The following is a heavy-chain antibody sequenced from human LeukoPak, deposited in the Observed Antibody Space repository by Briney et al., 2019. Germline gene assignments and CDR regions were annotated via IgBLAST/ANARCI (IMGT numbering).Heavy chain of an antibody. D-gene: IGHD1-26*01. V-gene: IGHV3-23*01. Sequence: GGSLRLSCAASGFTFSNYAMNWVRQAPGKGLEWVSGISGGGASRDYADSVKGRFTISRDNSKNTVLLQMDSLRAEDTAIYYCTKRSGVYSDNSGFFDYWGQGSLVTVSS. CDR3: TKRSGVYSDNSGFFDY. CDR1: GFTFSNYA. J-gene: IGHJ4*02. CDR2: ISGGGASR.